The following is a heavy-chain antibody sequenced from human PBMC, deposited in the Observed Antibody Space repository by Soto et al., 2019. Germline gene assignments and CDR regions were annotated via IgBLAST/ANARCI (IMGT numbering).Heavy chain of an antibody. D-gene: IGHD1-26*01. Sequence: QLQLQESGPGLVKPSETLSLTCTVSGGSISSSSYYWGWIRQPPGKGLEWIGSIYYSGRTYYNPSLKSRVTISVDTSKNQFSLKLSSVTAADTAVYYCARRSIVGATSWGYWGQGTLVTVSS. CDR1: GGSISSSSYY. CDR3: ARRSIVGATSWGY. J-gene: IGHJ4*02. V-gene: IGHV4-39*01. CDR2: IYYSGRT.